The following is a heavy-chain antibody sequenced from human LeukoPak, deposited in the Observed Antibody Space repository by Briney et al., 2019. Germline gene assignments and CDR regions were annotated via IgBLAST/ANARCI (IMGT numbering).Heavy chain of an antibody. CDR3: ASPRGYCSGGSCPYYFDY. CDR2: IKPDGREK. Sequence: PGESLRLSCAASGFTFSSYWMSWVRQAPGKGLEWVANIKPDGREKYYVDSVKGRFTISRDNPKNSLYLQMNSLRAEDTAVYYCASPRGYCSGGSCPYYFDYWGQGTLVTVSS. CDR1: GFTFSSYW. V-gene: IGHV3-7*01. J-gene: IGHJ4*02. D-gene: IGHD2-15*01.